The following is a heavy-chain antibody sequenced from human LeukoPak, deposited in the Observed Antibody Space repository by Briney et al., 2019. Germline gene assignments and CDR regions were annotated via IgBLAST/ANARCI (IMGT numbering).Heavy chain of an antibody. D-gene: IGHD3-16*02. CDR1: GYTFTSSG. CDR2: ITAYNGNT. CDR3: ARGQLSYFDY. V-gene: IGHV1-18*01. Sequence: GASVKVSCKASGYTFTSSGITWLRQAPGEGLEWMGWITAYNGNTNYAQKLQDRVTMTTDTSTNTAYMELRSLTSDDTAVYYCARGQLSYFDYWGQGTLVTVSS. J-gene: IGHJ4*02.